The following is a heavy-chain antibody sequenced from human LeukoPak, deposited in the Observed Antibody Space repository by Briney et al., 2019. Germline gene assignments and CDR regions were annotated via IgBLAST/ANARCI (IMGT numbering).Heavy chain of an antibody. CDR3: ARGMVRGVIITRNYYYYGMDV. V-gene: IGHV1-18*01. CDR2: ISAYNGNT. D-gene: IGHD3-10*01. J-gene: IGHJ6*02. CDR1: GYTFTSNG. Sequence: GASVKVSCKASGYTFTSNGISWVRQAPGQGLEWMGWISAYNGNTNYAQKLQGRVTMTTDTSTSTAYMELRSLRSDDTAVYYCARGMVRGVIITRNYYYYGMDVWGQGTTVTVS.